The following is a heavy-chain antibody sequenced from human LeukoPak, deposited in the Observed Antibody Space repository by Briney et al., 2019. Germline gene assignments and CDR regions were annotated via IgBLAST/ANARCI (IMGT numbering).Heavy chain of an antibody. V-gene: IGHV4-59*01. Sequence: PSETLSLTCAVYGGSFSGYYWSWIRQPPGKGLEWIGYIYYSGSTNYNPSLKSRVTISVDTSKNQFSLKLSSVTAADTAVYYCAREEYSSSKFDPWGQGTLVTVSS. CDR1: GGSFSGYY. J-gene: IGHJ5*02. CDR3: AREEYSSSKFDP. D-gene: IGHD6-6*01. CDR2: IYYSGST.